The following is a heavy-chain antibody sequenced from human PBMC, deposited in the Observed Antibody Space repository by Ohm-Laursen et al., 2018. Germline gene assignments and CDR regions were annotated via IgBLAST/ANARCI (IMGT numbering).Heavy chain of an antibody. CDR1: GYIFTGYY. J-gene: IGHJ4*02. D-gene: IGHD6-19*01. CDR3: ARLWYSSGWNFDY. V-gene: IGHV1-2*02. CDR2: INPNSGDT. Sequence: GSSVKVSCKASGYIFTGYYIHWVRQAPGQGLEWMGWINPNSGDTNYAQKFQGRVTMTRDTSISTAYMELSRLRSDDTAVYYCARLWYSSGWNFDYWGQGTLVTVSS.